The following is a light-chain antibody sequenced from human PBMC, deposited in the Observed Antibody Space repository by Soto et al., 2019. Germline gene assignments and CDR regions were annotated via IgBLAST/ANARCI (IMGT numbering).Light chain of an antibody. J-gene: IGKJ4*01. CDR3: QQFNSYPLT. CDR2: DAS. Sequence: AIPLTQSPSSLSASVGDRVTITCRASQGISSALAWYQQKPGKAPKLLIYDASSLESGVPSRFSGSGSGTDFTLTISSLQAEDFATYYCQQFNSYPLTVCGGTKVEIK. V-gene: IGKV1-13*02. CDR1: QGISSA.